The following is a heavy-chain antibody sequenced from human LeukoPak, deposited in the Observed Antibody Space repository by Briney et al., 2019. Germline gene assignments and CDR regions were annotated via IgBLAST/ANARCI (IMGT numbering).Heavy chain of an antibody. CDR2: IYYSGST. D-gene: IGHD4-17*01. J-gene: IGHJ4*02. CDR1: GGSISSYY. CDR3: ARGDYGVQIDY. V-gene: IGHV4-59*08. Sequence: SETLSLTCTVSGGSISSYYWSWIRQPPGKGLEWIGYIYYSGSTNYNPSLKSRVTISVDTSKNQFSLKLSSVTAADTAVYYCARGDYGVQIDYWGQGTLVTVSS.